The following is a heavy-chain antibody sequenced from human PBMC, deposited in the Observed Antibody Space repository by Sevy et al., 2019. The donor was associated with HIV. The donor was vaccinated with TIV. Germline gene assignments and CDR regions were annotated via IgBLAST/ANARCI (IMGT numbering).Heavy chain of an antibody. V-gene: IGHV3-30-3*01. CDR1: GFTFSSYA. J-gene: IGHJ5*02. CDR3: ARDIDYYDSSSWFDP. Sequence: GGSLRLSCIGSGFTFSSYAMHWVRQAPGKGLEWVAIISYDGSNKYYADSVKGRFTISRDNSKNTLYLQMNSLRAEDTAVYYCARDIDYYDSSSWFDPWGQGTLVTVSS. D-gene: IGHD3-22*01. CDR2: ISYDGSNK.